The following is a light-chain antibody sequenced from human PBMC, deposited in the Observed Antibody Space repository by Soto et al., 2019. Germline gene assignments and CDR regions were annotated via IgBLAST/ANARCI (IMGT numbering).Light chain of an antibody. Sequence: DIQMTQSPSSVSASVGDRVTITCRASQDISNWLAWYQQKAGKAPKLLIYAASSLQSEVPSRFSGSGSGTDFSLTISSLQPEDFATYYCQQANRFPLSFGGGTKVEIK. J-gene: IGKJ4*01. CDR1: QDISNW. CDR2: AAS. CDR3: QQANRFPLS. V-gene: IGKV1D-12*01.